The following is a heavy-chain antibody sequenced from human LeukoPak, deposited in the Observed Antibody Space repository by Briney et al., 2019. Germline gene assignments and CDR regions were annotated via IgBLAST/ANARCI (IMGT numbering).Heavy chain of an antibody. Sequence: GGSLRLSCAASGFTFSSYAMSWVRQAPGKGLEWVSAISGSGGSTYYADSVKGRFTISRDNPKNTLYMEMNSLRAEDTAIYYCVREKTVTAADAFDIWGQGTMVTVSS. J-gene: IGHJ3*02. D-gene: IGHD4-11*01. CDR3: VREKTVTAADAFDI. CDR2: ISGSGGST. V-gene: IGHV3-23*01. CDR1: GFTFSSYA.